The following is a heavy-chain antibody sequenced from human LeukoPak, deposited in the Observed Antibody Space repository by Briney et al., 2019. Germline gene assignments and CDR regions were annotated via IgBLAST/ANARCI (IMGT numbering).Heavy chain of an antibody. Sequence: PSETLSLTCTVSGGSISGYYWSGIRQPPGMGLEWIGYIYYSGSTNYNPSLKSRVTISVDTSKNQFSLKLSSVTAADTAVYYCARDYNWNSNWFDPWGQGTLVTVSS. D-gene: IGHD1-7*01. CDR1: GGSISGYY. J-gene: IGHJ5*02. CDR3: ARDYNWNSNWFDP. V-gene: IGHV4-59*01. CDR2: IYYSGST.